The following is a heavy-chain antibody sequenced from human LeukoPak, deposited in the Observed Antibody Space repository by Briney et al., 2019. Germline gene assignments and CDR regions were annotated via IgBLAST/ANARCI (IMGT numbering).Heavy chain of an antibody. CDR3: ARDLSSGSYPYYYYYYYMDV. J-gene: IGHJ6*03. CDR1: GYTFTGYY. V-gene: IGHV1-2*02. CDR2: INPNSGGT. D-gene: IGHD3-10*02. Sequence: ASVKVSCKASGYTFTGYYMHWVRQAPGQGLEWMGWINPNSGGTNYAQKFQGRVTMTRDTSISTAYMELSRLRSDDTAVYYCARDLSSGSYPYYYYYYYMDVWGKGTTVTVSS.